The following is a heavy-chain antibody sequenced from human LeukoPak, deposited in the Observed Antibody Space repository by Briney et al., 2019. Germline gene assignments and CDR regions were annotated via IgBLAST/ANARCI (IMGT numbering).Heavy chain of an antibody. CDR2: IYPRNSDT. Sequence: GESLKISCKASGYTFTHQWIGWVRQKSGSGLEWMGIIYPRNSDTRYSPSFQGHVSISADTSINTAYLEWSRLEASDTAIYYCARHSDVIGAIWGQGTLVTVSS. D-gene: IGHD3-10*01. V-gene: IGHV5-51*01. CDR3: ARHSDVIGAI. J-gene: IGHJ4*02. CDR1: GYTFTHQW.